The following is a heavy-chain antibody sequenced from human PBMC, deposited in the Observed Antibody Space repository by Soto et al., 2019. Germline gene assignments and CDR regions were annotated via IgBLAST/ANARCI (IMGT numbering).Heavy chain of an antibody. CDR3: AKENGYSSSWFEFDY. D-gene: IGHD6-13*01. CDR2: ISGSGGST. Sequence: EVQLLESGGGLVQPGGYLRLSCEASGFTFSSYAMSWVRQAPGKGLEWVSAISGSGGSTYYADSVKGRFTISRDNSKNTLYLQMNSLRAEDTAVYYCAKENGYSSSWFEFDYWGQGTLVTVSS. CDR1: GFTFSSYA. V-gene: IGHV3-23*01. J-gene: IGHJ4*02.